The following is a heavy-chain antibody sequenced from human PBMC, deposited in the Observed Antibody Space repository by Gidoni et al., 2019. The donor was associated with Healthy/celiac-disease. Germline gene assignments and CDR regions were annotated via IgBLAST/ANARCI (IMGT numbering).Heavy chain of an antibody. V-gene: IGHV3-66*01. CDR1: GLPVSSNY. CDR2: IYSGGST. Sequence: EVQLVESGGGLVQPGGSLSLSCAASGLPVSSNYMSWVRQAPGKGLEWVSVIYSGGSTYYADSVKGRFTISRDNSKNTLYRQMNSLRAEDTAVYYCARYCGGDCYSYDAFDIWGQGTMVTVSS. D-gene: IGHD2-21*02. CDR3: ARYCGGDCYSYDAFDI. J-gene: IGHJ3*02.